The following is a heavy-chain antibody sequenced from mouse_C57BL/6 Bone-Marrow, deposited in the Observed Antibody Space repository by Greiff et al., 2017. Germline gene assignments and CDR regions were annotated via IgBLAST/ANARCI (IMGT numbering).Heavy chain of an antibody. D-gene: IGHD2-2*01. J-gene: IGHJ4*01. Sequence: QVQLQQPGAELVKPGASVKMSCKASGYTFTSYWITWVKQRPGQGLEWIGDIYPGSGSTNYNEKFKSKATLTVDTSSSTAYLQLSSLTSEDSAVYYGAREGVTTSYYYAMDYWGQGTSVTVSS. CDR3: AREGVTTSYYYAMDY. V-gene: IGHV1-55*01. CDR1: GYTFTSYW. CDR2: IYPGSGST.